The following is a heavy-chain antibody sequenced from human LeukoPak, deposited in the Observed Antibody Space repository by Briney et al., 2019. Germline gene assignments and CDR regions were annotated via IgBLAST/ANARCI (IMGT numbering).Heavy chain of an antibody. Sequence: GGSLRLSCAASGFTFSSYGMSWVRQAPGKGLEGVSAISGSGGSTYYADSVKGRFTISRDNSKNTLYLQMNSLRAEDTAVYYCAKDFHSGWYVYYFDYWGQGTLVTVSS. CDR2: ISGSGGST. CDR1: GFTFSSYG. J-gene: IGHJ4*02. D-gene: IGHD6-19*01. V-gene: IGHV3-23*01. CDR3: AKDFHSGWYVYYFDY.